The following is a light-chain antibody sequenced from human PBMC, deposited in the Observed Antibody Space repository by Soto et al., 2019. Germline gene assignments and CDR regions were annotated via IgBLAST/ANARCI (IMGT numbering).Light chain of an antibody. CDR1: QSVSTF. CDR3: QQRGDWPPIT. Sequence: EIVLTQSPATLSLSTGERAILSCRASQSVSTFLAWFQQKPGQPPRLLIYNASNRTTGIPARFSGSGSGTDFTLTISILEPEDFAVYYCQQRGDWPPITFGHGTRLDIK. CDR2: NAS. J-gene: IGKJ5*01. V-gene: IGKV3-11*01.